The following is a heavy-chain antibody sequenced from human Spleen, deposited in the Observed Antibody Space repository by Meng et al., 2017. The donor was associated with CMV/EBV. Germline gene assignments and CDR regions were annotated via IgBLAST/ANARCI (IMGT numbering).Heavy chain of an antibody. Sequence: FTGHYIHWVRQAPGQGLEWMGWINPDSGFTNYAQKFQGRVTITKDTSLTTTYMEVRRLTSDDTAMYYCARGSEDFVVEPPTIWSDFWGQGTLVTVSS. CDR3: ARGSEDFVVEPPTIWSDF. J-gene: IGHJ4*02. V-gene: IGHV1-2*02. CDR1: FTGHY. D-gene: IGHD2-2*01. CDR2: INPDSGFT.